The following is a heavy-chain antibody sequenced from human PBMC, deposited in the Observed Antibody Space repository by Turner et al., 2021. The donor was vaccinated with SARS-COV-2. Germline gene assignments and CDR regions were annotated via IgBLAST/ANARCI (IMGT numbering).Heavy chain of an antibody. CDR2: TSYDGSNK. J-gene: IGHJ4*02. CDR1: GFIFSSYG. D-gene: IGHD4-4*01. Sequence: QVQVVESGGGLVKPGGSLRLSCVTSGFIFSSYGMHWVRQAPGKGLELVAVTSYDGSNKYYADSVKGRFTISRDNSKNTLYLQMNSLRAEDTAVYYCAKQQGLYSNPMYYFDYWGQGTLVTVSS. V-gene: IGHV3-30*18. CDR3: AKQQGLYSNPMYYFDY.